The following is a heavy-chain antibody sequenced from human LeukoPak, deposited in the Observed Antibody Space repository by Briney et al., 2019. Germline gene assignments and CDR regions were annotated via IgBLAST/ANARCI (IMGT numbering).Heavy chain of an antibody. J-gene: IGHJ4*02. CDR2: INSDGSST. CDR3: ARDFRDGYNSGGLDY. Sequence: GGSLRLSCAASGFTFSRYWMHWVRQAPGKGLVWVSRINSDGSSTSYADSVKGRFTISSDNAKNTLYLQMNSLRAEDTAVYYCARDFRDGYNSGGLDYWGQGTLVTVSS. CDR1: GFTFSRYW. D-gene: IGHD5-24*01. V-gene: IGHV3-74*01.